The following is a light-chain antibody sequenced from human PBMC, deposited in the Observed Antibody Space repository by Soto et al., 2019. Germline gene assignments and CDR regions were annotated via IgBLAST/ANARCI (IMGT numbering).Light chain of an antibody. Sequence: DIQMTQSPSSLSASVGDRVTITCRAGQSISTYLNWYQQKSGKPPKLLISAAPSLQSGVPSRFSGSGSGTEFTLTISRLEPEDFAVYYCQQHETLITFGQGTRLEIK. J-gene: IGKJ5*01. CDR3: QQHETLIT. V-gene: IGKV1-39*01. CDR2: AAP. CDR1: QSISTY.